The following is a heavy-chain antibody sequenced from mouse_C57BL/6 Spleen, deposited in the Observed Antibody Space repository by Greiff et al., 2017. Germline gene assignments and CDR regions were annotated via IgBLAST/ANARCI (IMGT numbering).Heavy chain of an antibody. Sequence: EVKLMESGGGLVQPGGSLSLSCAASGFTFTDYYMSWVRQPPGKALEWLGLIRNKANGYTTEYSASVKGRFTISRDNSQSILDLQMNALRAADSATYYGASASSYDGSYGDYAMDYWGQGTSVTVSS. CDR2: IRNKANGYTT. CDR1: GFTFTDYY. V-gene: IGHV7-3*01. D-gene: IGHD2-3*01. CDR3: ASASSYDGSYGDYAMDY. J-gene: IGHJ4*01.